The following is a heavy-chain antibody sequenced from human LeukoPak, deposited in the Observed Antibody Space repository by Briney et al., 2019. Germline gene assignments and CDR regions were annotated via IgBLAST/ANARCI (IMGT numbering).Heavy chain of an antibody. V-gene: IGHV3-48*03. CDR3: ARASALDSYYYMDV. CDR2: ISSSGSDI. CDR1: GFTFSNYE. D-gene: IGHD2-2*03. J-gene: IGHJ6*03. Sequence: GGSLRLSCAASGFTFSNYEMHWVRQAPGKGLEWVSYISSSGSDIYYADSVKGRFTISRDNAKNSLYLQMNSLRAEDTALYYCARASALDSYYYMDVWGKGTTVTVSS.